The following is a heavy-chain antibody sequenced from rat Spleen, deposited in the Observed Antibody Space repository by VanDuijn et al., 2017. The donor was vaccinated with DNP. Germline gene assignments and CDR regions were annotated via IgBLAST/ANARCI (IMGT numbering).Heavy chain of an antibody. CDR1: GYSITSYY. V-gene: IGHV3-3*01. J-gene: IGHJ2*01. D-gene: IGHD4-3*01. Sequence: EVQLQESGPGLVKPSQSLSLSCSVTGYSITSYYWGWIRKFPGNKLEWMGSINSAGTTKYNPSLKSRVFITRDTSKNQLFLQVDSVTTEDTATYYCATWIRGTDFDYWGQGVMVTVSS. CDR3: ATWIRGTDFDY. CDR2: INSAGTT.